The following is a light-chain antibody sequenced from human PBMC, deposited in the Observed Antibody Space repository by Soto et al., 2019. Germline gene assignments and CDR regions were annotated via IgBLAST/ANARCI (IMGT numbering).Light chain of an antibody. Sequence: EIVLTQSPGTLSLSPGERATLSCRASQSVSSSYLAWYQQKPGQAPRLLIYGASSRATGIPDRFSGSGSGPDFTLTIRRLEPEDFALYYCQQYGSSLYTFGQGTKREIK. J-gene: IGKJ2*01. V-gene: IGKV3-20*01. CDR3: QQYGSSLYT. CDR2: GAS. CDR1: QSVSSSY.